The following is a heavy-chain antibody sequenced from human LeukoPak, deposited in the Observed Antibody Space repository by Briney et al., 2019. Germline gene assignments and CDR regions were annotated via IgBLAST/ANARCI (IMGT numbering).Heavy chain of an antibody. D-gene: IGHD3-22*01. CDR3: AKASSSGYFYYFDY. J-gene: IGHJ4*02. CDR1: GFTFVDYA. Sequence: GRSLRLSCVASGFTFVDYAMHWVRLAPGKALEWVSGTTWNSGTIGYADSVKGRFTISRDSAKNSLYLQMDSLRVEDTALYYCAKASSSGYFYYFDYWGQGTLVTVSS. CDR2: TTWNSGTI. V-gene: IGHV3-9*01.